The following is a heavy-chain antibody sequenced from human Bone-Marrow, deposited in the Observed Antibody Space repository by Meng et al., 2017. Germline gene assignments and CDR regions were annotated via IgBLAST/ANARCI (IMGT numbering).Heavy chain of an antibody. CDR1: GYTFTSYG. V-gene: IGHV1-18*01. CDR3: ARGIMWFGASLPHFYY. J-gene: IGHJ4*02. D-gene: IGHD3-10*01. Sequence: ASVKVSCKASGYTFTSYGISWVRQAPGQGLEWMGWISAYNGNTNYAQKLQGRVTMTTDTSTSTAYMELRSLRSDDTAVYYCARGIMWFGASLPHFYYWGQGTLVTVSS. CDR2: ISAYNGNT.